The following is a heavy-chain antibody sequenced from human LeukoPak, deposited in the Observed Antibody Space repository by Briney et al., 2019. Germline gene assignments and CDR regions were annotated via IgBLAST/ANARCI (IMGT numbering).Heavy chain of an antibody. D-gene: IGHD3-10*01. CDR2: IYTSGST. Sequence: SETLSLTCTVSGGSISGYFWAWIRRPAGKGLEWIGRIYTSGSTNYNPSLKSRVTISVDTSKNQLSLKLSSVTAADTAVYYCARTPILTMVRGALDYWGQGTLVTVSS. CDR3: ARTPILTMVRGALDY. J-gene: IGHJ4*02. CDR1: GGSISGYF. V-gene: IGHV4-4*07.